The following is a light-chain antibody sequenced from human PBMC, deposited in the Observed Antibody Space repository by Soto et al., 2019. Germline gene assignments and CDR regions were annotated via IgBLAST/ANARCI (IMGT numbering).Light chain of an antibody. Sequence: EIVLTQSPGTLSLSPGERATLSCRASQSVSSNLAWYQQKPGQAPRLLIYGASSRATGIPDRFSGSGSGTDFTLIISGLEPEDFAVYYCQQYGVSPLTFGGGTKVEIK. V-gene: IGKV3-20*01. J-gene: IGKJ4*01. CDR1: QSVSSN. CDR3: QQYGVSPLT. CDR2: GAS.